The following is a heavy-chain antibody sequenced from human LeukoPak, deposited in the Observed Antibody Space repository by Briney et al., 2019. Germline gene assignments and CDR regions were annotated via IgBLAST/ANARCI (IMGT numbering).Heavy chain of an antibody. J-gene: IGHJ4*02. CDR1: GLTFSSYG. Sequence: GGSLRLSCAASGLTFSSYGMSWVRQAPGRGLEWVSAISTTGGTTYYADSVRGRFTISRDNSRNTLYLQMNSLRAEDTAVYYCATMRGGYEGYFDYWGQGTLVTVSS. CDR3: ATMRGGYEGYFDY. V-gene: IGHV3-23*01. CDR2: ISTTGGTT. D-gene: IGHD3-16*01.